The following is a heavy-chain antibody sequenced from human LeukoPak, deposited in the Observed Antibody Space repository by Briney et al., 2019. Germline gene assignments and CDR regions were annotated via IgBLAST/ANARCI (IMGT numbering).Heavy chain of an antibody. CDR3: ARVVRVRRELLY. CDR1: GYTFTGYY. CDR2: INPNNGGT. Sequence: ASVKVSCKASGYTFTGYYMHWVRQAPGQGLEWMGWINPNNGGTNYAQKFQGRVTMTRDTSISTAYMELSRLRSDDTAVYYCARVVRVRRELLYWGQGTLVTVSS. J-gene: IGHJ4*02. D-gene: IGHD1-26*01. V-gene: IGHV1-2*02.